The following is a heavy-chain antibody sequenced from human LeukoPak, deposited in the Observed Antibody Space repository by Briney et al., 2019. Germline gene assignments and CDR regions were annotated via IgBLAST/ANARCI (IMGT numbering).Heavy chain of an antibody. Sequence: QPGGSLRLSCAPSGITLSRYWMHWVRQAPGEGLVWVSRIRSDGITTTYADSVKGRFTVSRDKAKNTLYLQSNSQRAEYTAVYCRAIIDNSYCTSTTCQAADYWGQGTPVTVP. V-gene: IGHV3-74*01. CDR3: AIIDNSYCTSTTCQAADY. D-gene: IGHD2-2*01. CDR2: IRSDGITT. CDR1: GITLSRYW. J-gene: IGHJ4*02.